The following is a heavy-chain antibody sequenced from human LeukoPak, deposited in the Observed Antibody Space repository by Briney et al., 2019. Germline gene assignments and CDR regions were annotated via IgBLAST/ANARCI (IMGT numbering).Heavy chain of an antibody. CDR3: ARDSSGWPRDAFDI. V-gene: IGHV4-30-4*08. CDR1: GGSISSGDYY. Sequence: SKTLSLTCTVSGGSISSGDYYWSWIRQPPGKGLEWIGYIYYSGSTYYNPSLKSRVTISVDTSKNQFSLKLSSVTAADTAVYYCARDSSGWPRDAFDIWGQGTMVTVSS. CDR2: IYYSGST. J-gene: IGHJ3*02. D-gene: IGHD6-19*01.